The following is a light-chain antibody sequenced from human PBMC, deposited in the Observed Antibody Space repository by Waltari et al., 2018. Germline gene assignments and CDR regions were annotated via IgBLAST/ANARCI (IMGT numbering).Light chain of an antibody. J-gene: IGKJ1*01. V-gene: IGKV3-20*01. CDR3: QQYGSSPGT. Sequence: GTLSLSPGERATLSCRASQSVSSSYLAWYQQKPGQAPRLLIYGVSSRATGIPDRFSGSGSGTDFTLTISRLEPEDFAVYYCQQYGSSPGTFGQGTKVEIK. CDR1: QSVSSSY. CDR2: GVS.